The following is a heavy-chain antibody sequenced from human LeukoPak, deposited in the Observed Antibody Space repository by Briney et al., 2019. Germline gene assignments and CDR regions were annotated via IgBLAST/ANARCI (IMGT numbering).Heavy chain of an antibody. V-gene: IGHV1-8*01. CDR3: ARLAAARLSWFDP. CDR1: GYTFTSYD. J-gene: IGHJ5*02. Sequence: ASVKVSCMASGYTFTSYDINWGRQATGQGLEWMGWMNPNSGNTGYAQKFQGRVTMTRNTSISTAYMELSSLRSEDTAVYYCARLAAARLSWFDPWGQGTLVTVSS. D-gene: IGHD6-13*01. CDR2: MNPNSGNT.